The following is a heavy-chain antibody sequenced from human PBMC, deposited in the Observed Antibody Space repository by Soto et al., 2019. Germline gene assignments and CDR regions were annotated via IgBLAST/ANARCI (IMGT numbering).Heavy chain of an antibody. CDR3: VAYNTSRHAAFDI. V-gene: IGHV3-7*01. Sequence: EVQVVESGGGLVQPGGSLRLSCAASGFKFSTYWMSWVRQAPGKGLEWLANIKQDANEMYYVDSVKGRFTISGDSAKNSLFLIMDSLRVEDTAVYYCVAYNTSRHAAFDIWGQGTKVIVSS. CDR2: IKQDANEM. CDR1: GFKFSTYW. J-gene: IGHJ3*02. D-gene: IGHD1-20*01.